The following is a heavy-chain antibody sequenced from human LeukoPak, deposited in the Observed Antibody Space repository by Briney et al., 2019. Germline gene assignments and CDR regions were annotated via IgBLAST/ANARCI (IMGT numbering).Heavy chain of an antibody. CDR3: AKGIRQLGNYYYYMDV. CDR1: GFTFSNYV. V-gene: IGHV3-23*01. Sequence: GGSLRLACAVSGFTFSNYVMIWVRQAPGKGLEWVSAISGTGANTFYADSVKGRFTMSRDNPKNMLYLQMNSLRAEDTALYYCAKGIRQLGNYYYYMDVWGKGTTVTVSS. CDR2: ISGTGANT. D-gene: IGHD7-27*01. J-gene: IGHJ6*03.